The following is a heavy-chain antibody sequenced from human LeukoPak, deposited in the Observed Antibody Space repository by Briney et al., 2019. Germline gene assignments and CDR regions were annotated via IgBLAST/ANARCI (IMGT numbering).Heavy chain of an antibody. Sequence: SETLSLTCTVSGASIISDTYYWGWIRQPPGKGLEWIGSIYYSGSTYYSPSLKSRVTMSVDTSTNQFSVKLISVTAADTALYYCARNFYASSGYYLDDFYFDFWGQGTLVTVP. V-gene: IGHV4-39*07. D-gene: IGHD3-22*01. CDR2: IYYSGST. CDR3: ARNFYASSGYYLDDFYFDF. J-gene: IGHJ4*02. CDR1: GASIISDTYY.